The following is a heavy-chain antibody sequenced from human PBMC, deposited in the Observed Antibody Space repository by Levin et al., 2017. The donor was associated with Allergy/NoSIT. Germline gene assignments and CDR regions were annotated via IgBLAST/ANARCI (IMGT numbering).Heavy chain of an antibody. Sequence: ASVKVSCKASGYTFTGYYMHWVRQAPGQGLEWMGWINPNSGGTNYAQKFQGRVTMTRDTSISTAYMELSRLRSDDTAVYYCARLGYDSSGYYYYFDYWGQGTLVTVSS. CDR3: ARLGYDSSGYYYYFDY. J-gene: IGHJ4*02. CDR1: GYTFTGYY. CDR2: INPNSGGT. V-gene: IGHV1-2*02. D-gene: IGHD3-22*01.